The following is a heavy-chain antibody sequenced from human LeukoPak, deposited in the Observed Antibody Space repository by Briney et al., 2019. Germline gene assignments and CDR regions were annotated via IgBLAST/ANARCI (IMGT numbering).Heavy chain of an antibody. Sequence: SETLSLTCTVSGGSISSSSYYWGWIRQPPGKGLEWIGSIYYSGSTYYNPSLKSRVTISVDTSKNQFSLKLSSVTAADTAVYYCARHVPPSGDHFDCWGQGTLVTVSS. CDR2: IYYSGST. CDR1: GGSISSSSYY. J-gene: IGHJ4*02. V-gene: IGHV4-39*01. CDR3: ARHVPPSGDHFDC. D-gene: IGHD3-10*01.